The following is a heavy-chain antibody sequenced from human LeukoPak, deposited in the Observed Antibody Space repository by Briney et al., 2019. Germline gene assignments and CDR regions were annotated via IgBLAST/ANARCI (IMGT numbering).Heavy chain of an antibody. CDR2: ISSSTTYI. V-gene: IGHV3-21*01. CDR3: ARDRGYCSGGSCYSNAFDI. J-gene: IGHJ3*02. Sequence: PGGSLRLSSAASGFTLNNYGMHWVRQAPGKGLEWVSSISSSTTYIYYADSVKGRFTISRDNAKNSLYLQMNSLRAEDTSVYYCARDRGYCSGGSCYSNAFDIWGQGTMATVSS. CDR1: GFTLNNYG. D-gene: IGHD2-15*01.